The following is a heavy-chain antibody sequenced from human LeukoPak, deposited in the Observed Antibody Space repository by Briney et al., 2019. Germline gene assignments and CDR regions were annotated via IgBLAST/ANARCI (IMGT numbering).Heavy chain of an antibody. CDR3: ARDNGYGQLDS. CDR2: IYYSGST. Sequence: PSQTLSLTCTVSGDSLNSGDYYWSWIRQPPGNGLEWIGYIYYSGSTYYNPSLKSRVTISVDTSKNQFSLKLSSVTAADTAVYYCARDNGYGQLDSWGQGTLVTVSS. CDR1: GDSLNSGDYY. V-gene: IGHV4-30-4*01. J-gene: IGHJ4*02. D-gene: IGHD2-15*01.